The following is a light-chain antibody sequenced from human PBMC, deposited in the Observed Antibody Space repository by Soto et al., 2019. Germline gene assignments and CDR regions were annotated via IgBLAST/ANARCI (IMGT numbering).Light chain of an antibody. CDR3: MQARQAPFT. CDR1: QSLLHSNGNNH. CDR2: LGS. J-gene: IGKJ2*01. Sequence: DIVMTQSPLSLPVTPGEPASISCRSSQSLLHSNGNNHLDWDLQKPGQSQQLLIYLGSTRASGVPDRFSGRGSDTDFTLKITRVEAEDVGIYYCMQARQAPFTFGQGTNLDVK. V-gene: IGKV2-28*01.